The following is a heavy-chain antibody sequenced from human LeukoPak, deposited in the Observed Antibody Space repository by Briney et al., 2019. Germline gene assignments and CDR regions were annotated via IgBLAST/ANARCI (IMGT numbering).Heavy chain of an antibody. Sequence: GGSLRLSCTASGFTFGDYAMSWFRQAPGKGLEWVGFIRSKAYGGTTEYAASVKGRFTISRDDSKSIAHLQVNSLKTEDTAVYYCTRGGRHDFWSGYPNLDYWGQGTLVTVSS. CDR1: GFTFGDYA. D-gene: IGHD3-3*01. J-gene: IGHJ4*02. V-gene: IGHV3-49*03. CDR3: TRGGRHDFWSGYPNLDY. CDR2: IRSKAYGGTT.